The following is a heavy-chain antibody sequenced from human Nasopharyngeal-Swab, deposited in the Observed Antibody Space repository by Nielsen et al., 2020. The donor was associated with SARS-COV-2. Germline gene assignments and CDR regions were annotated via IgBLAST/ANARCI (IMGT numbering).Heavy chain of an antibody. CDR3: ARKQWLRYEGAFDI. CDR2: IYYSGST. CDR1: GGSISSSSYY. Sequence: SETLSLTCTVSGGSISSSSYYWGWIRQPPGKGLEWIGSIYYSGSTNYNPSLKSRVTISVDTSKNQFSLKLSSVTAADTAVYYCARKQWLRYEGAFDIWGQGTMVTVSS. J-gene: IGHJ3*02. D-gene: IGHD6-19*01. V-gene: IGHV4-39*07.